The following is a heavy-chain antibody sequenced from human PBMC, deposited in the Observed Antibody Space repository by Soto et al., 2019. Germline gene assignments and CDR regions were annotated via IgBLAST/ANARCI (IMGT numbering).Heavy chain of an antibody. CDR3: ARPETRSPNGGFHY. CDR2: IYYSGST. V-gene: IGHV4-59*08. J-gene: IGHJ4*02. D-gene: IGHD1-1*01. CDR1: GGSISSYY. Sequence: SETLSLTCTVSGGSISSYYWSWIRQPPGKGLEWIGYIYYSGSTNYNPSLKSRVTISVDTSKNQFSLKLSSVTAADTAVYYCARPETRSPNGGFHYWGQGTLVTVSS.